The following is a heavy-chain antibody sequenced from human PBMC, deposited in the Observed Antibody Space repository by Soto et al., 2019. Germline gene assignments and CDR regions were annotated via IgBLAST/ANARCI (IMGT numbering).Heavy chain of an antibody. CDR3: AVYGSEYGMDV. Sequence: SETLSLTCIVSGGSINSNSYFWAWIRQPPGGGLAWIASISHNGGTHYNPSLKSRVTISVDTSKNQFSLKLSSVTAADTAVYYCAVYGSEYGMDVWGQGTTVTVSS. CDR1: GGSINSNSYF. D-gene: IGHD3-10*01. V-gene: IGHV4-39*01. CDR2: ISHNGGT. J-gene: IGHJ6*02.